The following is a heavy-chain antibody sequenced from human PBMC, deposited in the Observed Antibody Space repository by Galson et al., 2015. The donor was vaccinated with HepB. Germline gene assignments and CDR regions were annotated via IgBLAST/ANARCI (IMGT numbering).Heavy chain of an antibody. CDR1: GFTFSSYA. D-gene: IGHD2-15*01. Sequence: SLRLSCAASGFTFSSYAMHWVRQAPGKGLEWVAVISYDGSNKYYADSVKGRFTISRDNSKNTLYLQMNSLRAEDTAVYYCARDGDRYCSGGSCYSDYWGQGTLVTVSS. CDR3: ARDGDRYCSGGSCYSDY. J-gene: IGHJ4*02. V-gene: IGHV3-30-3*01. CDR2: ISYDGSNK.